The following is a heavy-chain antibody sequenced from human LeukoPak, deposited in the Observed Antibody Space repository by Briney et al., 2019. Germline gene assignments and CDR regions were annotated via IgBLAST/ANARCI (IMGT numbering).Heavy chain of an antibody. CDR1: GGSISSSSYY. Sequence: SETLSLTCTVSGGSISSSSYYWGWIRQPPGKGLEWIGSIYYSGSTYYNPSLKSRVTISVDTSKNQFSLKLSSVTAADTAVYYCARSTYAMIVAFGSPAGAFDIWGQGTMVTVSS. CDR2: IYYSGST. CDR3: ARSTYAMIVAFGSPAGAFDI. D-gene: IGHD3-22*01. J-gene: IGHJ3*02. V-gene: IGHV4-39*07.